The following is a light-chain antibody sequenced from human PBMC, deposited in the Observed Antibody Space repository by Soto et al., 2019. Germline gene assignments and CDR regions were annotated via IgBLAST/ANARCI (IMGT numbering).Light chain of an antibody. CDR1: SSDVGGYDF. J-gene: IGLJ2*01. CDR2: DVS. CDR3: CSYAGSYTI. Sequence: SVLTQPRSVSGSPGQSVTISCTGTSSDVGGYDFVSWYQQYPGKVPKLIIYDVSQRPSGVPDRFSASKSDNTASLTISGLQAGDEADYYCCSYAGSYTIFGGGTQLTVL. V-gene: IGLV2-11*01.